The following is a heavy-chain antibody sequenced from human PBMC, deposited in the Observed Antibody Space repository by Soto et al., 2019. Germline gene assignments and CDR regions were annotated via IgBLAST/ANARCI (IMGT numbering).Heavy chain of an antibody. V-gene: IGHV3-48*03. J-gene: IGHJ6*02. CDR1: GFTLSDYE. Sequence: DVQLVESGGGLVQSGGSLRLSCRASGFTLSDYEMHWVRQAPGKGLEWVSYISTGSSTIYYADSVKGPFTISRDNANKSLFLEMNSLRPEDTAVYYCARVRAGAANGYYGMDVWGQGTTVTVSS. CDR2: ISTGSSTI. D-gene: IGHD1-26*01. CDR3: ARVRAGAANGYYGMDV.